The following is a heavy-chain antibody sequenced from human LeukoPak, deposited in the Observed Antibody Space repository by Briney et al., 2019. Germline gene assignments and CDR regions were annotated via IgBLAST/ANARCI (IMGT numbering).Heavy chain of an antibody. CDR3: AKDPEQWLPRAEYLQH. D-gene: IGHD6-19*01. CDR2: ISGSGGST. V-gene: IGHV3-23*01. J-gene: IGHJ1*01. Sequence: PGGSLRLSCAASGFTFSSYGMSWVRQAPGKGLEWVSAISGSGGSTYYADSVKGRFTISRDNSKNTLYLQMNSLRAEDTAVYYCAKDPEQWLPRAEYLQHWGQGTLVTVSS. CDR1: GFTFSSYG.